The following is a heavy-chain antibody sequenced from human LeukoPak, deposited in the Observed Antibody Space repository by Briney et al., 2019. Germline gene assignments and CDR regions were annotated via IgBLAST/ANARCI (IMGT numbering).Heavy chain of an antibody. V-gene: IGHV1-69*13. CDR2: IIPIFGTA. J-gene: IGHJ5*02. CDR3: ASGSNYVEFDP. Sequence: SVKVSCKASGYTFTSYGISWVRQAPGQGLEWMGGIIPIFGTANYAQKFQGRVTITADESTSTAYMELSSLRSEDTAVYYCASGSNYVEFDPWGQGTLVTVSS. D-gene: IGHD4-11*01. CDR1: GYTFTSYG.